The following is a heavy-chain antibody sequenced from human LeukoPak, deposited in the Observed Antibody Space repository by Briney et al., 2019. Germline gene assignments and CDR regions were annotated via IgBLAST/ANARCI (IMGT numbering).Heavy chain of an antibody. V-gene: IGHV4-4*07. CDR2: IYTSGST. Sequence: KPSETLSLTCTVSGGSISSYYWSWIRQPAGKGLEWIGRIYTSGSTNYNPSLKSRVTMSVDTSKNQFSLKLSSVTAADTAVYYCAGNGNDFWSRPRAFDIWGQGTMVTVSS. CDR1: GGSISSYY. CDR3: AGNGNDFWSRPRAFDI. J-gene: IGHJ3*02. D-gene: IGHD3-3*01.